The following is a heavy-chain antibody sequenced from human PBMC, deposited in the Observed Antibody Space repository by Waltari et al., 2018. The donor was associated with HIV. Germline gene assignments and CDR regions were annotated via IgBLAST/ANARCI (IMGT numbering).Heavy chain of an antibody. Sequence: QVQLVQSGAEVKKVAASVKVSCKASGYTFSDYYIPWVRPAPGQGLEWMGWINPNSGGTTYAQKFQGWVTMTRDTSVSTAYMELSRLRSDDTAVYYCARDAEVLGYSYRNYYYYYGMDAWGQGTTVTVSS. CDR3: ARDAEVLGYSYRNYYYYYGMDA. D-gene: IGHD5-18*01. J-gene: IGHJ6*02. CDR2: INPNSGGT. CDR1: GYTFSDYY. V-gene: IGHV1-2*04.